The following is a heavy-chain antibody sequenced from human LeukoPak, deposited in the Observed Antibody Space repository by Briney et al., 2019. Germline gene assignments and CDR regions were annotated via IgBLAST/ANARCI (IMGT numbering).Heavy chain of an antibody. V-gene: IGHV3-23*01. CDR2: ISGSGGST. CDR3: AKRAKNYDYVWGSYPLGY. CDR1: GFTFSSYA. D-gene: IGHD3-16*02. Sequence: GSLTLSCAASGFTFSSYAMSWVRQAPGKGLEWVSAISGSGGSTYYADSVKGRFTISRDNSKNTLYLQMNSLRAEDTAVYYCAKRAKNYDYVWGSYPLGYWGQGTLASVSS. J-gene: IGHJ4*02.